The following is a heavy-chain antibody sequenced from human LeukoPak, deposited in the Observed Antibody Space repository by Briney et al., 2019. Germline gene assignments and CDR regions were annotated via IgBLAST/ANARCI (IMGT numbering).Heavy chain of an antibody. CDR3: AEVHSSGYLWAYVFDY. J-gene: IGHJ4*02. CDR1: GFTFSAYW. CDR2: IKQDGSEK. Sequence: GGSLRLSCAASGFTFSAYWMSWVRQIPGKGLEWVANIKQDGSEKYYVDSVKGRFTISRDNAKNSLYVQMNSLRAEDAAVYYCAEVHSSGYLWAYVFDYWGQGTQVTVSS. D-gene: IGHD3-22*01. V-gene: IGHV3-7*03.